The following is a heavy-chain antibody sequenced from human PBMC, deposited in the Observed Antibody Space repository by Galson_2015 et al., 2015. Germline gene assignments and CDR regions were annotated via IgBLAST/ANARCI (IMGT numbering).Heavy chain of an antibody. CDR3: AREGPDIVVVPAAPDY. D-gene: IGHD2-2*01. V-gene: IGHV3-21*01. J-gene: IGHJ4*02. CDR1: GFTFSSYS. CDR2: ISSSSGYI. Sequence: SLRLSCAASGFTFSSYSMNWVRQAPGKGLEWVSSISSSSGYIYYADSVKGRFTISRDNAKNSLYLQMNSLRAEDTAVYYCAREGPDIVVVPAAPDYWGQGTLVTVSS.